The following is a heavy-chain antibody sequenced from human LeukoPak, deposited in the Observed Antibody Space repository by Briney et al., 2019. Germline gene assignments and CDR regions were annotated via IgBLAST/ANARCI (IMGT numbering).Heavy chain of an antibody. CDR3: AKSHVYYMDV. Sequence: PGGSLRLSCAASGFTVSSNYMSWVRQAPGKGLERVSVIYSGGSTYYADSVKGRFTISRDNSKNTLYLQMNSLRAEDTAVYYCAKSHVYYMDVWGKGTTVTISS. CDR1: GFTVSSNY. J-gene: IGHJ6*03. CDR2: IYSGGST. V-gene: IGHV3-53*01.